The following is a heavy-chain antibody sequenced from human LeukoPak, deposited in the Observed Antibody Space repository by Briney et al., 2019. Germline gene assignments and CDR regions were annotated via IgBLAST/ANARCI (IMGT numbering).Heavy chain of an antibody. CDR3: ARDLRINSFDAGY. CDR2: ISFDGNYI. CDR1: GFIFSDFT. Sequence: GSLRLSCAASGFIFSDFTMNWVRQTPGKGLEWASSISFDGNYIYYADSVKGRFTISRDNARNSLSLHMSSLRAEDTATYYCARDLRINSFDAGYWGQGTLVIVSS. V-gene: IGHV3-21*01. D-gene: IGHD3-9*01. J-gene: IGHJ4*02.